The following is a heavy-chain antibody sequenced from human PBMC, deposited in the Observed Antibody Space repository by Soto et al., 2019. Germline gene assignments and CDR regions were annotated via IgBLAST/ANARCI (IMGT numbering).Heavy chain of an antibody. Sequence: SETLSLTCAVYGGSFSGYYWSWIRQPPGKGLEWIGEINHSGSTNYNPSLKSRVTISVDTSKNQFSLKLSSVTAADTAVYYCAAVVVTHENYYYGMDVWGQGTTVTVSS. D-gene: IGHD3-22*01. J-gene: IGHJ6*02. CDR2: INHSGST. V-gene: IGHV4-34*01. CDR3: AAVVVTHENYYYGMDV. CDR1: GGSFSGYY.